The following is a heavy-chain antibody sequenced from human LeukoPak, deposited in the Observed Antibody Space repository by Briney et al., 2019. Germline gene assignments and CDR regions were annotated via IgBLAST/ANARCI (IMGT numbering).Heavy chain of an antibody. CDR2: ISSSGYT. Sequence: PGGSLRLSCAASGFTFSDYYMSWIRQAPGKGLEWVSYISSSGYTNYADSVKGRFTISRDNAKNSLYLQMNSLRAEDTAVYYCAREQTSGGSDYWGQGTLVTVSS. D-gene: IGHD5-12*01. CDR1: GFTFSDYY. J-gene: IGHJ4*02. V-gene: IGHV3-11*06. CDR3: AREQTSGGSDY.